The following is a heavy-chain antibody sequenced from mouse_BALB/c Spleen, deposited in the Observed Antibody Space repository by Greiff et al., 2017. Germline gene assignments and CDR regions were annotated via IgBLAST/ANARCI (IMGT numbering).Heavy chain of an antibody. V-gene: IGHV1-5*01. J-gene: IGHJ3*01. CDR3: VSSYDYVWFAY. CDR1: GYTFTSYW. Sequence: EVQLQESGTVLARPGASVKMSCKASGYTFTSYWMHWVKQRPGQGLEWIGAIYPGNSDTSYNQKFKGKAKLTAVTSTSTAYMELSSLTNEDSAVYYCVSSYDYVWFAYWGQGTLVTVSA. D-gene: IGHD2-4*01. CDR2: IYPGNSDT.